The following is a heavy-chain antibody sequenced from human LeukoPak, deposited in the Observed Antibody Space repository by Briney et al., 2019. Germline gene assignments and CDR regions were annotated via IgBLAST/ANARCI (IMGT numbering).Heavy chain of an antibody. J-gene: IGHJ4*02. CDR3: ARDGLAAAGFDY. V-gene: IGHV3-48*03. D-gene: IGHD6-13*01. CDR2: ISSSGSTI. Sequence: GGSLRLSCAASGVTFSSYEMNWVRQAPGKGLEWVSYISSSGSTIYYADSVKGRFTISRDNAKNSLYLQMNSLRAEDTAVYYCARDGLAAAGFDYWGQGTLVTVSS. CDR1: GVTFSSYE.